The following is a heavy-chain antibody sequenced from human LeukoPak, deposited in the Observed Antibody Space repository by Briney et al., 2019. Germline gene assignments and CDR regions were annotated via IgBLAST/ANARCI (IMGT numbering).Heavy chain of an antibody. J-gene: IGHJ4*02. CDR3: ARALMTTVTTSSY. D-gene: IGHD4-17*01. V-gene: IGHV1-2*02. CDR2: INPNSGGT. Sequence: ASVKVSCKASGYTFTGYYMHWVRQAPGQGLEWMGWINPNSGGTNYAQKFQGRVTMTRDTSISTAYMELSRLRSDDTAVYYCARALMTTVTTSSYWGQGTLATVSS. CDR1: GYTFTGYY.